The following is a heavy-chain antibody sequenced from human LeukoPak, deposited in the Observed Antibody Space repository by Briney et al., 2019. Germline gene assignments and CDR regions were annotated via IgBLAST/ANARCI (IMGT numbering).Heavy chain of an antibody. CDR1: GYTFTTYA. J-gene: IGHJ4*02. V-gene: IGHV1-3*01. Sequence: ASVKVSCKASGYTFTTYAIHWVRQAPGQRPEWMGWINGGDGDTRYSQKFQDRVTITRDTSATTAYMDLSSLRSGDTAVYFCARADSLGNYYDLWGQGTLVTVSS. CDR2: INGGDGDT. CDR3: ARADSLGNYYDL. D-gene: IGHD3-10*01.